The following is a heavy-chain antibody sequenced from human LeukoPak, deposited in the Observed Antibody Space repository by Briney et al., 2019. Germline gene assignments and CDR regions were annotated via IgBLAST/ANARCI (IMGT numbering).Heavy chain of an antibody. Sequence: ASVKVSCKTSGGSFSKFPIAWVRQAPGQGFEWVGLINPSGGGTSYAQKFQGRVSMTRDTSTDTVYMDLSSLRSEDAAVYYCARGPSDYTWAWFDYWGQRTLVTVSS. CDR2: INPSGGGT. J-gene: IGHJ4*02. CDR1: GGSFSKFP. CDR3: ARGPSDYTWAWFDY. D-gene: IGHD4-11*01. V-gene: IGHV1-46*01.